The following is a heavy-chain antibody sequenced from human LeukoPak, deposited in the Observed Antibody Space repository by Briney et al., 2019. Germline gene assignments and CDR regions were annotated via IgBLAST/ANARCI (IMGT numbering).Heavy chain of an antibody. J-gene: IGHJ4*02. CDR3: ARGGGWLRYTNFDY. CDR1: GYSISSHSY. CDR2: SYHSGST. Sequence: PSETLSLTCAVSGYSISSHSYWGWIRQSPGKGLEWIGTSYHSGSTYSNPSLKSRVTISVDTSKNQFSLKLSSVTAADTAVYYCARGGGWLRYTNFDYWGQGTLVTVSS. D-gene: IGHD5-12*01. V-gene: IGHV4-38-2*01.